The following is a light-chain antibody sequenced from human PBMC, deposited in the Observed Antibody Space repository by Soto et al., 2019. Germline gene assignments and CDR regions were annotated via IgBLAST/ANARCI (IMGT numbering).Light chain of an antibody. CDR1: QTINNNY. V-gene: IGKV3-20*01. CDR2: GAS. Sequence: IILTQSPGTLSLSPGERVTLSCKASQTINNNYVAWYQQRPGRAPRLLVYGASARATGIPDRFRGSGAGTDFTLTISRLEPEDFAVYYCQHHGDLFGFGGGTTG. J-gene: IGKJ4*01. CDR3: QHHGDLFG.